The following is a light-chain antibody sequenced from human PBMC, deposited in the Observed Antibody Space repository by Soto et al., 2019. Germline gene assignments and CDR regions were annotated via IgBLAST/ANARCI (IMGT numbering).Light chain of an antibody. J-gene: IGKJ5*01. CDR2: AAS. CDR1: QGISSW. V-gene: IGKV1-12*01. Sequence: DIQITQSPSSVSASVGESVILSCRASQGISSWLAWYQKKPGKAPNLLIYAASSLQSGVPSRFSGSESGTDFTLTISSLQPEDCAIYFCQQANSFPITFGQGTRLEIK. CDR3: QQANSFPIT.